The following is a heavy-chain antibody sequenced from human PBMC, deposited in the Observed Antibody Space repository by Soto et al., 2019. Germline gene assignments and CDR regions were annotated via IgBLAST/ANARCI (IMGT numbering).Heavy chain of an antibody. D-gene: IGHD6-13*01. Sequence: GGSLRLSCAASGFTFDDYAMHWVRQAPGKGLEWVSGISWNSGSIGYADSVKGRFTISRDNAKNSLYLQMNSLRAEDTALYYCAKEGSAIAGRGGVDYWGQGTLVTVSS. CDR3: AKEGSAIAGRGGVDY. J-gene: IGHJ4*02. CDR2: ISWNSGSI. V-gene: IGHV3-9*01. CDR1: GFTFDDYA.